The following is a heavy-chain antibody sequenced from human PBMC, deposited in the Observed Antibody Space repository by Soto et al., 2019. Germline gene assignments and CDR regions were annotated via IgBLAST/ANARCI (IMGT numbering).Heavy chain of an antibody. CDR2: MSGSSSTT. CDR1: GLTFSNYA. V-gene: IGHV3-23*01. D-gene: IGHD1-7*01. Sequence: EVRLLESGGGLVKPGGSLRLSCATSGLTFSNYAMSWVRQAPGGGLEWVSSMSGSSSTTYYADSVRGRFTISRDRSKNTLYLQTSSLRAKDTALYYCAKNQERELPRVIDFWGQGTLVTVSS. CDR3: AKNQERELPRVIDF. J-gene: IGHJ4*02.